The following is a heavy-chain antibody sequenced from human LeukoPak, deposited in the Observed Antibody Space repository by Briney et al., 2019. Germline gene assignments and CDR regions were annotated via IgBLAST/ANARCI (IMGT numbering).Heavy chain of an antibody. D-gene: IGHD3-3*01. V-gene: IGHV3-7*01. CDR2: IKQDGSEK. CDR1: GFTFSNYW. J-gene: IGHJ3*02. Sequence: SGGSLRLSCAGSGFTFSNYWMTWVRQAPGKGLEWVANIKQDGSEKYYVDSVKGRFTISRDNAKNSLYLQMNSLRAEDTAVYYCASPEWLPDSIDIWGQGTMVTVSS. CDR3: ASPEWLPDSIDI.